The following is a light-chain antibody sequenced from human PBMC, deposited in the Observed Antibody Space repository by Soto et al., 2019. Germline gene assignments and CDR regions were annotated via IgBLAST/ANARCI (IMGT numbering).Light chain of an antibody. Sequence: QSVLTQPPSVSAAPGQKVTISCSGSSSNIGNNYVSWYQQLPGTAPKLLIFENNKRPSGIPDRFSASKSGTSATLAITGLQTGDAADYYCGTWDNSLSLPYVFRTGTKVTVL. CDR3: GTWDNSLSLPYV. J-gene: IGLJ1*01. V-gene: IGLV1-51*02. CDR1: SSNIGNNY. CDR2: ENN.